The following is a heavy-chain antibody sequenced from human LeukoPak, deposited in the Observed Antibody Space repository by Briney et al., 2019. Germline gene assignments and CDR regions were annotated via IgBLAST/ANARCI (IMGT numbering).Heavy chain of an antibody. Sequence: PSETLSLTCTVSGYSISSGYYWSWIRQPPGKGLEWIGEINHSGSTNYNPSLKSRVTISVDTSKNQFSLKLSSVTAADTAVYYCARAGRFWSGYYDHDYWGQGTLVTVSS. D-gene: IGHD3-3*01. J-gene: IGHJ4*02. CDR3: ARAGRFWSGYYDHDY. V-gene: IGHV4-38-2*02. CDR1: GYSISSGYY. CDR2: INHSGST.